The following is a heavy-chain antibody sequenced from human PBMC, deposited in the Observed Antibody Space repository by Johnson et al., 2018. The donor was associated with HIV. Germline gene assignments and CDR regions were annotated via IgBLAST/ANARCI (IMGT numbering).Heavy chain of an antibody. Sequence: VQLVGSGGGLVQPGGSLRLSCAASGFTFSNFPMHWVRQAPGKGLEYVSSISNTGDSPYYANSVKGRFTLSRDNSKNTLYLQMGSLRVEDMATYYCARARAKVVAGLDAFDIWGQGTMVTVSS. CDR3: ARARAKVVAGLDAFDI. J-gene: IGHJ3*02. D-gene: IGHD6-19*01. CDR1: GFTFSNFP. CDR2: ISNTGDSP. V-gene: IGHV3-64*01.